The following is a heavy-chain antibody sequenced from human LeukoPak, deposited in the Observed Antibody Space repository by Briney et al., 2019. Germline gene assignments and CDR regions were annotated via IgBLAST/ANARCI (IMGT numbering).Heavy chain of an antibody. CDR3: TTEGYDYVWGSYRSGFDY. CDR1: GFIFSNAW. D-gene: IGHD3-16*02. J-gene: IGHJ4*02. Sequence: TGGSLRLSCAASGFIFSNAWMSWVRQAPGKGLEWVGRIESKTDGGTTDYAAPVKGRFTISRDDSKNTLYLQMNSLKTEDTAVYYCTTEGYDYVWGSYRSGFDYWGQGTLVTVSS. CDR2: IESKTDGGTT. V-gene: IGHV3-15*04.